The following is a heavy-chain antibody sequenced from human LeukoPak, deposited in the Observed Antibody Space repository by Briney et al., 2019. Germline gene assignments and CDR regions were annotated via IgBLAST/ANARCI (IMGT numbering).Heavy chain of an antibody. CDR3: ARGRFTQLERIPSYYMDV. V-gene: IGHV3-7*01. CDR2: INQDGSEK. Sequence: GGSLRLSCAVSGFPFSTFWMSWVRQAPGKGLEWVANINQDGSEKYYVDSVRGRFAISRDNAKNSLYLQMNSLRAEDTAVYHCARGRFTQLERIPSYYMDVWGKGTTVTVSS. CDR1: GFPFSTFW. D-gene: IGHD1-1*01. J-gene: IGHJ6*03.